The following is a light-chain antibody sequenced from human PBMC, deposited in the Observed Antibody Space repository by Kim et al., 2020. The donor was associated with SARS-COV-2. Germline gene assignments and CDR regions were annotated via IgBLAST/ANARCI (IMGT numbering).Light chain of an antibody. J-gene: IGLJ2*01. CDR1: RSDVGGYNY. CDR3: CSYAGGYTQVA. V-gene: IGLV2-11*01. CDR2: DVN. Sequence: QSVTITCTGTRSDVGGYNYGSWYQQFPNNAPRLMIYDVNKRPSGVPDRFSASRSGNTASLTISWLQADDEADYYCCSYAGGYTQVAFGGGTQLTVL.